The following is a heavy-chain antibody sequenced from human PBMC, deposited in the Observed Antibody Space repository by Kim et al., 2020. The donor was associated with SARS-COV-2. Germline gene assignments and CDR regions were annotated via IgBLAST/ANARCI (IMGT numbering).Heavy chain of an antibody. D-gene: IGHD5-12*01. CDR3: AKDGYGGYGLYYFDY. Sequence: ADSVGGGFTHSRDKSKNTLYLQMSSARAEDTAVYYCAKDGYGGYGLYYFDYWGRGTLVTVSS. V-gene: IGHV3-23*01. J-gene: IGHJ4*02.